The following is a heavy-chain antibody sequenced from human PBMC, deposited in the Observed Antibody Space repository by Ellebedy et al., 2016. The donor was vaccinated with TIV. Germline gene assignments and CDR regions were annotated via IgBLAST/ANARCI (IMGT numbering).Heavy chain of an antibody. CDR3: ARDGACGGDCYGDNY. CDR1: GYTFTGYY. Sequence: AASVKVSCKASGYTFTGYYIHWVRQAPGQGLEWMGWLNPKHGGPNYAQKFQGRVTMTRDTSISTAYMELSWLRSDDTAVYYGARDGACGGDCYGDNYWGQGSLVTVSS. CDR2: LNPKHGGP. V-gene: IGHV1-2*02. J-gene: IGHJ4*02. D-gene: IGHD2-21*02.